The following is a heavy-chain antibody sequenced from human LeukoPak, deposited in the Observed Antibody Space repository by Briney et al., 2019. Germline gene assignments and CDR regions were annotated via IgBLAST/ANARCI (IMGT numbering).Heavy chain of an antibody. CDR3: AGEEGGGANDGY. Sequence: GASVKVSCKASGGTFSSYAISWVRQAPGQGLEWMGGIIPIFGTANYAQKFQGRVTITADESTSTAYMELSSLRSEDTAVYYCAGEEGGGANDGYWGQGTLVTVSS. CDR2: IIPIFGTA. V-gene: IGHV1-69*13. CDR1: GGTFSSYA. D-gene: IGHD1-26*01. J-gene: IGHJ4*02.